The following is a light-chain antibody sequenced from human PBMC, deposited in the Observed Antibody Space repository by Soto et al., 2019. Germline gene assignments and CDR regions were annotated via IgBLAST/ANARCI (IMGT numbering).Light chain of an antibody. CDR3: QQRSNWPPIT. V-gene: IGKV3-11*01. CDR2: DAS. Sequence: EIVLTQSPATLSLSPGERATLSCRASQSVISYLAWYQQRPGQAPRLLIYDASNRATGIPARFSGSGSGTDFTPTISSLEPEDFAVYYCQQRSNWPPITFGPGTKVDIK. J-gene: IGKJ3*01. CDR1: QSVISY.